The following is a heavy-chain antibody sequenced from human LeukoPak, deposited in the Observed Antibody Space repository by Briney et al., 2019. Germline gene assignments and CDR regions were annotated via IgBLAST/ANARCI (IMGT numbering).Heavy chain of an antibody. CDR2: IWYDGSNK. Sequence: GRSLRLPCAASGFTFSSYGMHWVRQAPGKGLEWVAVIWYDGSNKYYADSVKGRFTISRDNSKNTLYLQMNGLRAEDTAVYYCAKPAAALSSSPDDYWGQGTLVTVSS. D-gene: IGHD6-13*01. CDR3: AKPAAALSSSPDDY. V-gene: IGHV3-33*06. J-gene: IGHJ4*02. CDR1: GFTFSSYG.